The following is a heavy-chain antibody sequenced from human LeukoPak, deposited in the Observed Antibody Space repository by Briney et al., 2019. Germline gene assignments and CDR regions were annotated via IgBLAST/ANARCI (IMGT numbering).Heavy chain of an antibody. D-gene: IGHD6-19*01. CDR1: GGTFSSYA. V-gene: IGHV1-69*04. J-gene: IGHJ6*02. CDR3: ARDGGSGWYRDYYYGMDV. CDR2: IIPILGIA. Sequence: SVKVSCKASGGTFSSYAISWVRQAPGQGLEWMGRIIPILGIANYAQKFQGRVTITADKSTSTAYMELSSLRPEDTAVYYCARDGGSGWYRDYYYGMDVWGQGTTVTVSS.